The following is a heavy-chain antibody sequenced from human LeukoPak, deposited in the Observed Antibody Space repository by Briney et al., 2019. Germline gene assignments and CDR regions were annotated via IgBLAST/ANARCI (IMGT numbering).Heavy chain of an antibody. Sequence: AMXXVRQAPGKGXEWVSAISGSGGSTYYADSVKGRFTISRDNSKNTLYLQMNSLRAEDTAVYYCAKDYGDYDCVLRYFDYWGQGTLVTVSS. V-gene: IGHV3-23*01. CDR3: AKDYGDYDCVLRYFDY. CDR2: ISGSGGST. CDR1: A. D-gene: IGHD4-17*01. J-gene: IGHJ4*02.